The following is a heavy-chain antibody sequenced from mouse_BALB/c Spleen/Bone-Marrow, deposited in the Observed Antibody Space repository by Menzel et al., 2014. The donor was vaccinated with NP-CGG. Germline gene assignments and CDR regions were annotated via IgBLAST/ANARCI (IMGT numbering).Heavy chain of an antibody. CDR1: GYSFTNYW. Sequence: QVQLKESGAELVRPGASVKLSCKASGYSFTNYWMNWVKQRPGQGLEWIGMIHPTDSETRLNQKFKDKATLTVDKSSSTAYMQLSSPTSEDSAVYYCARFGNYEGFAYWGQGTLVTVSA. CDR2: IHPTDSET. V-gene: IGHV1-74*01. CDR3: ARFGNYEGFAY. D-gene: IGHD2-1*01. J-gene: IGHJ3*01.